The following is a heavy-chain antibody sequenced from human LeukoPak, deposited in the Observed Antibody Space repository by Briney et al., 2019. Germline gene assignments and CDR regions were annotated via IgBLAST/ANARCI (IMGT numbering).Heavy chain of an antibody. CDR2: ISYDGSNE. D-gene: IGHD3-10*01. Sequence: PGRSLRLSCAASGFTFSRYAMHWVRQAPGMGLEWVAVISYDGSNEYYAESVNGRFTISRDRSENTLYLEMNSLRVEDTAMYYCARVGYYSSGPFSYFDYWGQGTLVTVSS. CDR3: ARVGYYSSGPFSYFDY. V-gene: IGHV3-30-3*01. J-gene: IGHJ4*02. CDR1: GFTFSRYA.